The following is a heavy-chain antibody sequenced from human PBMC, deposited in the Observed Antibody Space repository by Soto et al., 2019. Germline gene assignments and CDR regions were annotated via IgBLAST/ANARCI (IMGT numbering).Heavy chain of an antibody. V-gene: IGHV4-34*01. CDR2: INHSGST. CDR1: GGSFSGYY. Sequence: QVQLQQWGAGLLKPSETLSLTCAVYGGSFSGYYWSWIRQPPGKGLEWIGEINHSGSTNYNPSLKSRVTISVDTSKNQFSLKLSSVTAEDTAVYYCARGHGNYYYYYMDVWGKGTTVTVSS. CDR3: ARGHGNYYYYYMDV. J-gene: IGHJ6*03.